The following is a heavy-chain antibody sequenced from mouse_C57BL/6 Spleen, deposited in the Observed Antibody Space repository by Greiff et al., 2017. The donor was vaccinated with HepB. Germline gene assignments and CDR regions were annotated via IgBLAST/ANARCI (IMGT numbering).Heavy chain of an antibody. CDR1: GFTFSSYA. V-gene: IGHV5-9-1*02. Sequence: EVHLVESGEGLVKPGGSLKLSCAASGFTFSSYAMSWVRQTPEKRLEWVAYISSGGDYIYYADTVKGRFTISRDNARNTLYLQMSSLKSEDTAMYYCTRVEDGPVSYAMDYWGQGTSVTVSS. J-gene: IGHJ4*01. D-gene: IGHD6-2*01. CDR3: TRVEDGPVSYAMDY. CDR2: ISSGGDYI.